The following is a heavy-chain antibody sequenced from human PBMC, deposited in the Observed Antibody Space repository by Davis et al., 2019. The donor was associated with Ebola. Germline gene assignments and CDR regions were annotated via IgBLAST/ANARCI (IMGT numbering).Heavy chain of an antibody. CDR2: IYPGDSDT. CDR3: ARQEALYGSIDY. D-gene: IGHD6-13*01. V-gene: IGHV5-51*01. Sequence: GESLMISCTGSGYSFTSYWIGLVRQPPGKRLELMGIIYPGDSDTRYSPSFQGQVTISVDRSISTAYQQWNSLKASDSAMYYCARQEALYGSIDYWGQGTLVTASS. CDR1: GYSFTSYW. J-gene: IGHJ4*02.